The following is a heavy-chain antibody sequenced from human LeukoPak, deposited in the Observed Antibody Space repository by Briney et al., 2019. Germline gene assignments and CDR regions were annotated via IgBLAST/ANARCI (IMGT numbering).Heavy chain of an antibody. CDR3: AREKDCSSISCFRDYYYMDV. CDR1: GFTFSNYG. CDR2: ISSDGSKK. D-gene: IGHD2-2*01. J-gene: IGHJ6*03. Sequence: GRSLRLSCAASGFTFSNYGMHWVRQAPGKGLGWVAVISSDGSKKYYADSVKGRFTISRDNSKNTLYLQMNSLRAEDTAVYYCAREKDCSSISCFRDYYYMDVWGKGTTVTVSS. V-gene: IGHV3-30*03.